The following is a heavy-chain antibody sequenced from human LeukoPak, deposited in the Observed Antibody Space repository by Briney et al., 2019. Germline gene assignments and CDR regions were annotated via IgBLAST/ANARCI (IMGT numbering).Heavy chain of an antibody. CDR3: ARDIGSSTPRGDY. Sequence: SETLSLTCTVSGGSISSSNWWSWVRQPPGKGLEWIGEIYHSGSTNYNPSLKSRVTISVDKSKNHFSLNLSSVTAADTAVYYCARDIGSSTPRGDYWGQGTLVTVSS. D-gene: IGHD2-15*01. CDR2: IYHSGST. CDR1: GGSISSSNW. J-gene: IGHJ4*02. V-gene: IGHV4-4*02.